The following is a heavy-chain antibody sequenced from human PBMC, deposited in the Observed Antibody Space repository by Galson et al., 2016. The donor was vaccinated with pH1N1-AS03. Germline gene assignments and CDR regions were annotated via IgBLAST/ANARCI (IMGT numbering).Heavy chain of an antibody. CDR3: ARGGPPQGISVAGSFDF. V-gene: IGHV3-21*01. CDR2: ISTSSSSI. D-gene: IGHD6-19*01. Sequence: SLRLSCAASGFPFSGYSMNWVRQAPGKGLEWVSFISTSSSSIYYADSVKGRFTISRDNAQNLLYLQMNSLRDEDTAVHYCARGGPPQGISVAGSFDFWGQGTLVTVSS. CDR1: GFPFSGYS. J-gene: IGHJ4*02.